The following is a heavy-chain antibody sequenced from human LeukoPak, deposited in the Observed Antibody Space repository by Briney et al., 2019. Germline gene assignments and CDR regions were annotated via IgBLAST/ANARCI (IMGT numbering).Heavy chain of an antibody. CDR3: AKDKGPLWFGEYDAFDI. CDR2: ISWNSGSI. CDR1: GFIFEDYA. Sequence: GRSLRLSCAASGFIFEDYAMHWVRQAPGKGLEWVSGISWNSGSIGYADSVKGRFTISRDNAKNSLYLQMNSLRAEDTALYYCAKDKGPLWFGEYDAFDIWGQGTMVTVSS. V-gene: IGHV3-9*01. J-gene: IGHJ3*02. D-gene: IGHD3-10*01.